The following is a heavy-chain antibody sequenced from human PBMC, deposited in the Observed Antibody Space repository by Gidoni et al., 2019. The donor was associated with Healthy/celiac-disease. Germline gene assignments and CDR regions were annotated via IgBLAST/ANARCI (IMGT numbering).Heavy chain of an antibody. J-gene: IGHJ3*02. Sequence: QVHLQESGPGLVKPSATLSLTCTVPGGSLSSYYWSWIRQPPGKGLEWLGYIYYSGSTNYNHAHKSRVTISVDTSKNQFSLKLSSGTAADTDGYYCATGSYSGSFYDAFDIWGQGTMVTVSS. CDR1: GGSLSSYY. D-gene: IGHD1-26*01. CDR3: ATGSYSGSFYDAFDI. V-gene: IGHV4-59*01. CDR2: IYYSGST.